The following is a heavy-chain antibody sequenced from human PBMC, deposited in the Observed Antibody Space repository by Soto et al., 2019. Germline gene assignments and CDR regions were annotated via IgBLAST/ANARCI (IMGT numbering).Heavy chain of an antibody. CDR2: ISYDGSNE. CDR1: GFIFSTHD. D-gene: IGHD3-22*01. V-gene: IGHV3-30*18. CDR3: AKGRGSSGYYYAY. J-gene: IGHJ4*02. Sequence: GGSLRLSCAASGFIFSTHDMHWVRQAPGKGLEWVALISYDGSNEYYAGSVKGRFTISRDISKNTLCLQMNSLRPEDTAVYYCAKGRGSSGYYYAYWGQGALVTVSS.